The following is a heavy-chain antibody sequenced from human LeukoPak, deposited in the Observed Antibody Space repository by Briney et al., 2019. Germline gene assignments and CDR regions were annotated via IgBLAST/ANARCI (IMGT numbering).Heavy chain of an antibody. CDR2: IYYSGST. Sequence: SQTLSPTCTVSGGSISSGDYYWSWIRQPPGKGLEWIGYIYYSGSTYYNPSLKSRVTISVDTSKNQFSLKLSSVTAADTAVYYCARSSFYGILTGYYRSGMDVWGQGTTVTVSS. CDR1: GGSISSGDYY. V-gene: IGHV4-30-4*08. CDR3: ARSSFYGILTGYYRSGMDV. J-gene: IGHJ6*02. D-gene: IGHD3-9*01.